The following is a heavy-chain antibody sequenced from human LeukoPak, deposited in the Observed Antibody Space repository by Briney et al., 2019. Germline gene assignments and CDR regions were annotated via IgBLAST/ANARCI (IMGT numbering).Heavy chain of an antibody. Sequence: SETLSLTCTVSGGSISSYYWSWIRQPPGKGLEWIGYTYYSGSTNYNPSLKSRVTISVDTSKNQDSLKQSSVTAADTAVYYCARGVAPGGGIYYFDYWGQGTLVTVSS. CDR1: GGSISSYY. CDR2: TYYSGST. D-gene: IGHD2-15*01. V-gene: IGHV4-59*01. CDR3: ARGVAPGGGIYYFDY. J-gene: IGHJ4*02.